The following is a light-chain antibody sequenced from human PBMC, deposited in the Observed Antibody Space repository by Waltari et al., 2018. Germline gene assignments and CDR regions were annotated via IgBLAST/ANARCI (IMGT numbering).Light chain of an antibody. CDR3: QQYYNSSSIT. V-gene: IGKV3-11*01. CDR2: DAS. Sequence: ETVLTQSPATLSLSPGERATLSCRASQSVSVFLAWYQQKPGQAPRLLIYDASNRATGIPARFSGSGSGTDFTLTISSLEPEDFAVYYCQQYYNSSSITFGQGTRLEIK. J-gene: IGKJ5*01. CDR1: QSVSVF.